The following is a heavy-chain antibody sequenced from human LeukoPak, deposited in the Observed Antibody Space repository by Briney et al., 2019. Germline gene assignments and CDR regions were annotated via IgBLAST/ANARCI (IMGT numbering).Heavy chain of an antibody. D-gene: IGHD3-22*01. Sequence: SETLSLTCAVYGGSFSGYYWSWIRQPPGKGLEWIGEINHSGSTNYNPSLKSRVTISVDTSKNQFSLKLSSVTGADTAVYYCARAPDSREGMDVWGQGTTVTVSS. J-gene: IGHJ6*02. CDR3: ARAPDSREGMDV. CDR2: INHSGST. CDR1: GGSFSGYY. V-gene: IGHV4-34*01.